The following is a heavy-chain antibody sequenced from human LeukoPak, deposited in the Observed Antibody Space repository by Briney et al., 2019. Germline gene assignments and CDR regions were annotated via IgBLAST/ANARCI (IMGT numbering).Heavy chain of an antibody. CDR3: ARILYCGGGDCYFDY. Sequence: ASVKVSCKASGGTFSSYAISWVRQAPGQGLEWMGRINPNSGGTNYAQKFQGRVTMTRDTSISTAYMELSRLRSDDTAVYYCARILYCGGGDCYFDYWGQGTLLTVSS. J-gene: IGHJ4*02. V-gene: IGHV1-2*06. CDR2: INPNSGGT. CDR1: GGTFSSYA. D-gene: IGHD2-21*02.